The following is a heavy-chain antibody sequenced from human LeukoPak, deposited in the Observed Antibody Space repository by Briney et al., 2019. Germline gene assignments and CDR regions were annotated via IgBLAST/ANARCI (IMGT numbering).Heavy chain of an antibody. V-gene: IGHV1-24*01. Sequence: ASVKVSCKVSGYTLTELSIHWVRQAPGKGLEWMGGFDPEDGEILYAQNFQGRVTVTEDRSTDTAYMELRSLRSEDTAIYYCSTVSTYCTNGVCPSDYWGQGTRVTVSS. J-gene: IGHJ4*02. D-gene: IGHD2-8*01. CDR1: GYTLTELS. CDR3: STVSTYCTNGVCPSDY. CDR2: FDPEDGEI.